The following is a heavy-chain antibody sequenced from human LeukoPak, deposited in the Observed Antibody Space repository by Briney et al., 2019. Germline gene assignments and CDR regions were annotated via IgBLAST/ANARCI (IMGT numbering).Heavy chain of an antibody. V-gene: IGHV1-69*05. D-gene: IGHD3-16*01. CDR1: GFTFSSYA. CDR3: ARDRLPNVKDASAAQRYYFDY. CDR2: IIPIFGTA. J-gene: IGHJ4*02. Sequence: GGSLRLSCAASGFTFSSYAISWVRQAPGQGLEWMGRIIPIFGTANYAQKFQGRVTITTDESTSTAYMELSSLRSEDTAVYYCARDRLPNVKDASAAQRYYFDYWGQGTLVTVSS.